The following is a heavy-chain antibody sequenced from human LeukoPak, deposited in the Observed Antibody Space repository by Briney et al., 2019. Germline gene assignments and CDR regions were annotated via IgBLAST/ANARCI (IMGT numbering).Heavy chain of an antibody. V-gene: IGHV3-48*03. J-gene: IGHJ4*02. D-gene: IGHD6-19*01. Sequence: GESLKISCAASGFTFSNYEMNWVRQAPGKGLEWVSYISRSSGSSIYYADSVKGRFTISRDNAKNSLYLQMNSLRAEDTAVYYCARDSSGWYYFDYWGQGILVTVSS. CDR1: GFTFSNYE. CDR2: ISRSSGSSI. CDR3: ARDSSGWYYFDY.